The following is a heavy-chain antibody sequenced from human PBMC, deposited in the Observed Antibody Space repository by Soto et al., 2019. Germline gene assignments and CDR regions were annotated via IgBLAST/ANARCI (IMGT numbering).Heavy chain of an antibody. V-gene: IGHV3-21*01. Sequence: EVQLVESGGGLVKPGGSLRLSCAASGFTFSSYSMNWVRQAPGQGLEWVSSISSSSSYIYYADSVKGRFTISRDNAKNSLYLQTNSLRADDTAVYYCARDRSGYGIWGQGTLVTVAS. CDR2: ISSSSSYI. J-gene: IGHJ4*02. CDR1: GFTFSSYS. CDR3: ARDRSGYGI. D-gene: IGHD5-12*01.